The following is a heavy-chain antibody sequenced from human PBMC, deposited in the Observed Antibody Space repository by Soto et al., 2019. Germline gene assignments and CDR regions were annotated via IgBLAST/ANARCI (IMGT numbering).Heavy chain of an antibody. CDR3: ASSYGSGYPAFDY. CDR1: GDTFTFYS. V-gene: IGHV1-69*02. J-gene: IGHJ4*02. CDR2: INPILSIS. D-gene: IGHD3-10*01. Sequence: QVQLVQSGAEVKRPGSSVKVSCKASGDTFTFYSINWVRQAPGLGLEWMGRINPILSISNYAQRFQGRVTMTADKSTSTAYMELSSLRSEDTAIYYCASSYGSGYPAFDYWGQGALVTVSS.